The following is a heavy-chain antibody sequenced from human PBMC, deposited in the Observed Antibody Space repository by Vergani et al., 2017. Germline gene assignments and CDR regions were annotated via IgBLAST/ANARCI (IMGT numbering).Heavy chain of an antibody. J-gene: IGHJ5*02. CDR2: IYYSGST. D-gene: IGHD3-10*01. Sequence: QLQLQESGPGLVKPSETLSLTCAVYGGSFSGYYWSWIRQPPGKGLEWIGYIYYSGSTNYNPSLKSRVTISVDTSKNQFSLKLSSVTAADTAVYYCARVGEWESLGWFDPWGQGTLVTVSS. CDR3: ARVGEWESLGWFDP. CDR1: GGSFSGYY. V-gene: IGHV4-59*01.